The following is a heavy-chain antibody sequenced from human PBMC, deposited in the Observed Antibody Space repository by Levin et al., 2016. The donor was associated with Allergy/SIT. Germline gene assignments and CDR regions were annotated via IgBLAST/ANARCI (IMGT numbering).Heavy chain of an antibody. Sequence: SVKVSCKASGGTFSSYAISWVRQAPGQGLEWMGRIIPILGIANYAQKFQGRVTITADKSTSTAYMELSSLRSEDTAVYYCASNYYGDYVFSWFDPWGQGTLVTVSS. CDR2: IIPILGIA. V-gene: IGHV1-69*04. CDR1: GGTFSSYA. D-gene: IGHD4-17*01. CDR3: ASNYYGDYVFSWFDP. J-gene: IGHJ5*02.